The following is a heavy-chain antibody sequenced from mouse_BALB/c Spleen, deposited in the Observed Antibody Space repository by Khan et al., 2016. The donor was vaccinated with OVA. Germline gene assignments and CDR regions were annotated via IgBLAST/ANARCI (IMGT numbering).Heavy chain of an antibody. CDR2: ISTYYGDA. CDR3: VRGGGNSRFGY. J-gene: IGHJ3*01. D-gene: IGHD2-1*01. V-gene: IGHV1S137*01. CDR1: GYTFTDFA. Sequence: QVQLQQPGAELVRPGVSVKISCKGSGYTFTDFAIHWVKQSHAKSLEWIGVISTYYGDADYNQKFKGKATMTVDKSSSTAFVELARLPPEDSANYYGVRGGGNSRFGYWGQGTLVTVSA.